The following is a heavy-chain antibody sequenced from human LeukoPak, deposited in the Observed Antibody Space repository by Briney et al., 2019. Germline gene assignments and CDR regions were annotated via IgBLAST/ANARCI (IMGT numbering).Heavy chain of an antibody. CDR1: GLTFAGYA. D-gene: IGHD1-26*01. J-gene: IGHJ4*02. CDR2: ISGGGGST. Sequence: GGSLRLSCAASGLTFAGYAVSWVRQAPGKGLEWVSTISGGGGSTYYADSVKGRFTISRDNSKNTLYLQMNSLRAEDTAVYYCARVEWELLYYFDYWGQGTLVTVSS. V-gene: IGHV3-23*01. CDR3: ARVEWELLYYFDY.